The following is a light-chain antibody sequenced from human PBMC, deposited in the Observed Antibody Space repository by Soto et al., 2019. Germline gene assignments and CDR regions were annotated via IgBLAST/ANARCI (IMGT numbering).Light chain of an antibody. CDR3: SSHTSGSTRV. J-gene: IGLJ1*01. Sequence: QSALTQPASVSGSPGQSIAISCTGTFSDVGGYDYVSWYQQHPDKAPKLMIYEVTKRPSGVSNRFSGSESGNTASLTISGLQPEDEADYYCSSHTSGSTRVFGSGTKLTVL. CDR1: FSDVGGYDY. CDR2: EVT. V-gene: IGLV2-14*01.